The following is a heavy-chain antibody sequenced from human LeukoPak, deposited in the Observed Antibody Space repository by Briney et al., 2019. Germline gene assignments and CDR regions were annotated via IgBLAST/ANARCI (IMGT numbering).Heavy chain of an antibody. Sequence: PGGSLRLSCAASGFTFSGSAMHSVRQASGKGLEWVGRIRSKANSYATAYAASVKGRCTISRDDSKNTAYLQMNSLKTEDTAVYYCAVAGQGYFQHWGQGTLVTVSS. J-gene: IGHJ1*01. CDR1: GFTFSGSA. V-gene: IGHV3-73*01. CDR3: AVAGQGYFQH. D-gene: IGHD6-19*01. CDR2: IRSKANSYAT.